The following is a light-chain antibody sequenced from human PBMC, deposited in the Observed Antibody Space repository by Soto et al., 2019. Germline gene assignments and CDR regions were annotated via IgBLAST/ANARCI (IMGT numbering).Light chain of an antibody. J-gene: IGKJ2*01. Sequence: DFQMTQAPSSLSASVGDRVTITCRSSPSISSYLNCYQQKPGKAPQLLIYAASSLQSGVPSRFRGRGSGTDCTLTLCSLQPEDVATYYCQQSYCTPVTFVPGTQLEIK. V-gene: IGKV1-39*01. CDR3: QQSYCTPVT. CDR2: AAS. CDR1: PSISSY.